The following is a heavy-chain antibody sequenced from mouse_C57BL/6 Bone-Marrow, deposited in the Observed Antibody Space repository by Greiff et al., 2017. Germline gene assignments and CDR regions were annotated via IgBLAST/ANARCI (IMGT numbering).Heavy chain of an antibody. V-gene: IGHV1-64*01. CDR2: IHPNSGST. CDR3: ARGLRSYYGSSYYWYFDV. Sequence: VQLQQPGAELVKPGASVKLSCKASGYTFTSYWMHWVKQRPGQGLEWIGMIHPNSGSTNYNEKFKSKATLTVDKSSSTAYMQLSSLTSEDSAVYYCARGLRSYYGSSYYWYFDVWGTGTTVTVSS. D-gene: IGHD1-1*01. CDR1: GYTFTSYW. J-gene: IGHJ1*03.